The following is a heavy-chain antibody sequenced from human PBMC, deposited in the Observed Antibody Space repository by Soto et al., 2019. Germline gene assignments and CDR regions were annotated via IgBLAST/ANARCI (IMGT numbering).Heavy chain of an antibody. J-gene: IGHJ6*02. CDR1: GGTLSSNA. CDR2: IIPIFGTA. D-gene: IGHD2-8*01. Sequence: SVKVSCKDSGGTLSSNAISWVRQAPGQGLEWMGGIIPIFGTANYAQKFQGRVSMTIDTSTTTAYMELRSLRSDDTAVYYCAKNGQPPYYYYGLDVWGQGTKVTVSS. V-gene: IGHV1-69*05. CDR3: AKNGQPPYYYYGLDV.